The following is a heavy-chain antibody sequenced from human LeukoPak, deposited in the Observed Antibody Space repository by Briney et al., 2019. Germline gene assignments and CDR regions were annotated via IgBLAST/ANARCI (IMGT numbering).Heavy chain of an antibody. CDR2: ITSSGTYI. J-gene: IGHJ4*02. CDR3: AKMEGMVVAAPDY. CDR1: GFTFNNYN. Sequence: PGGSLRLSCATSGFTFNNYNMNWVRQAPGRALEWVSSITSSGTYIFYADSVKGRFTISRDNAKNSLYLQMNSLGPEDTAVYYCAKMEGMVVAAPDYWGQGTLVTVSS. V-gene: IGHV3-21*01. D-gene: IGHD2-15*01.